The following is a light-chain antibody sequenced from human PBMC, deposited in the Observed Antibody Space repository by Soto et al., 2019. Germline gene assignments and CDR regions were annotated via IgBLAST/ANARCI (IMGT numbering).Light chain of an antibody. CDR1: QSIMSY. CDR3: QQSYNTPWT. Sequence: DIQMTQSPSSLSASVGDRVTITCRASQSIMSYLNWYQQKPGKAPKVLIYAASSLQSGVPSRFSGSGSGTDFTLTISSLQPEDFANYYCQQSYNTPWTFGQGTRVEIK. V-gene: IGKV1-39*01. J-gene: IGKJ1*01. CDR2: AAS.